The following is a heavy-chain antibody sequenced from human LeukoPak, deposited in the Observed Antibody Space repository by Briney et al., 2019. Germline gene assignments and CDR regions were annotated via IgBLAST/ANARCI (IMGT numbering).Heavy chain of an antibody. V-gene: IGHV1-2*02. CDR1: GYTFTGHY. J-gene: IGHJ6*03. Sequence: GASVKVSCKASGYTFTGHYMHWVRQAPGQGLEWMGLINPNSGGTNYTQKFQGRVTMTRDTSISTAYMELSRLRSDDTAVYYCARCLGNGGWVLPCYMDVWGKGTTVTVSS. CDR3: ARCLGNGGWVLPCYMDV. D-gene: IGHD6-19*01. CDR2: INPNSGGT.